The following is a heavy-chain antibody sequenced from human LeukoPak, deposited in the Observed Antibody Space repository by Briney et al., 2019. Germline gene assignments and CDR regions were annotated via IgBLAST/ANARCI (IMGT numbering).Heavy chain of an antibody. CDR2: IYTSGST. D-gene: IGHD6-13*01. J-gene: IGHJ6*03. V-gene: IGHV4-61*02. CDR1: GGSISSGSYY. Sequence: TSETLSLTCTVSGGSISSGSYYWSWIRQPAGKGLEWIGRIYTSGSTNYNPSLKSRVTISVDTSKNQFSLKLSSVTAADTAVYYCARDSSTYALHYYYMDVWGKGTTVTVSS. CDR3: ARDSSTYALHYYYMDV.